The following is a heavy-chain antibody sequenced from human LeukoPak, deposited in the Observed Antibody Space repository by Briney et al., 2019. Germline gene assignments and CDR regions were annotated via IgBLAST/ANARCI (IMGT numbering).Heavy chain of an antibody. CDR3: ARDMAIFGVVPSSPFDY. V-gene: IGHV1-18*04. D-gene: IGHD3-3*01. J-gene: IGHJ4*02. Sequence: ASVKVSCKASGYTFTSYYMHWVRQAPGQGLEWMGWISAYNGNTNYAQKLQGRVTMTTDTSTSTAYMELRSLRSDDTAVYYCARDMAIFGVVPSSPFDYWGQGTLVTVSS. CDR1: GYTFTSYY. CDR2: ISAYNGNT.